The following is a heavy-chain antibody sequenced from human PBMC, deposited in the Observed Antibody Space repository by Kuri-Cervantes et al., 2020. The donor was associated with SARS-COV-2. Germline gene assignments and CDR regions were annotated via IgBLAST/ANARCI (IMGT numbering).Heavy chain of an antibody. CDR1: GGSISSSSYY. J-gene: IGHJ5*02. CDR2: IYYSGST. V-gene: IGHV4-39*01. Sequence: GSLRLSCTVSGGSISSSSYYWGRIRQPPGKGLEWIGSIYYSGSTYYNPSLKSRVTIPVDTSKNQFSLKLSSVTAADTAVYYCARQMMSSITIFGVVITRNWFDPWGQGTLVTVSS. D-gene: IGHD3-3*01. CDR3: ARQMMSSITIFGVVITRNWFDP.